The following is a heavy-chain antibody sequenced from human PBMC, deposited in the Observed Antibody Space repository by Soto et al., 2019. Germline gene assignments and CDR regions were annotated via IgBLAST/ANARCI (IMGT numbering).Heavy chain of an antibody. J-gene: IGHJ6*02. Sequence: EVQLLESGGGLVQPGGSLRLSCVASGFTFSYYTMRWVRQAPGKGLAWVAGISNSGETIYYADSVKGRFTISRDNFKNTLYLQMNSLRADDTAVYYCADPVPVPTHDDYYDLEVGGQGTTVTVSS. CDR2: ISNSGETI. D-gene: IGHD2-2*01. V-gene: IGHV3-23*01. CDR3: ADPVPVPTHDDYYDLEV. CDR1: GFTFSYYT.